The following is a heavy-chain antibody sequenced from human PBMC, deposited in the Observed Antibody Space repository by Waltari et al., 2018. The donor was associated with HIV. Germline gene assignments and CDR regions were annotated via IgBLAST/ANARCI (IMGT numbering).Heavy chain of an antibody. CDR1: GYTFAASN. D-gene: IGHD1-26*01. J-gene: IGHJ4*02. V-gene: IGHV1-2*04. CDR2: VSPLDTGT. CDR3: ARAESTTWANLDF. Sequence: QVQLVQSGADIKKPGASVKVACRTSGYTFAASNIHWLRQAPGAGLGWMGWVSPLDTGTHYANDFQGWISMTSDSSTETVYMVLDRLRSEDTAIYFCARAESTTWANLDFWGQGTLVSVSS.